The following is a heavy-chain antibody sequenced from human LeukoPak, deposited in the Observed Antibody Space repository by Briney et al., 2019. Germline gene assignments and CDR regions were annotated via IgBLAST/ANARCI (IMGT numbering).Heavy chain of an antibody. V-gene: IGHV1-46*01. J-gene: IGHJ6*03. D-gene: IGHD5-12*01. CDR3: ARDGPLGVATISYYYYYMDV. CDR2: INPSGGST. CDR1: GYTFTSYY. Sequence: ASVKVSCKASGYTFTSYYMHWVRQAPGQGLEWMGIINPSGGSTSYAQKFQGRVTMTRDMSTSTVYMELSSLRSEGTAVYYCARDGPLGVATISYYYYYMDVWGKGTTVTVSS.